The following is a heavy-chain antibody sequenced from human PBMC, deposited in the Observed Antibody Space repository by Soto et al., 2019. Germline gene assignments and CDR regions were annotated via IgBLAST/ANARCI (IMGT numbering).Heavy chain of an antibody. D-gene: IGHD2-2*01. CDR1: GGSISSGGYS. CDR3: ARGLHGVLVPAAPHMSWFDP. V-gene: IGHV4-30-2*01. J-gene: IGHJ5*02. CDR2: IYHSGST. Sequence: PSETLSLTCAVSGGSISSGGYSWSWIRQPPGKGLEWIGYIYHSGSTYYNPSLKSRVTISVDRSKNQFSLKLSSVTAADTAVYYCARGLHGVLVPAAPHMSWFDPWGQGTLVTVSS.